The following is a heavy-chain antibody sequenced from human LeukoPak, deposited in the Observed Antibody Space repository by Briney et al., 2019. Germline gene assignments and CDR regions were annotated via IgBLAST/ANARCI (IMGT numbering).Heavy chain of an antibody. Sequence: PGGSLRLSCAASGFTFSSYDTTWVRQTPGKGLQWVALISRSGGTTYYADSVKGRFTISRDNSKNTLYLQMTSLRAEDTAEYYCAKRGGTESFYYYYYMDVWGKGTTVTVSS. D-gene: IGHD2-15*01. V-gene: IGHV3-23*01. CDR2: ISRSGGTT. CDR3: AKRGGTESFYYYYYMDV. CDR1: GFTFSSYD. J-gene: IGHJ6*03.